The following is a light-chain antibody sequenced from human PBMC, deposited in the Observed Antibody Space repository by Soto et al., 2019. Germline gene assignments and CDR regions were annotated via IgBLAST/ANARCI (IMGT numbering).Light chain of an antibody. Sequence: QSALAQPRSVSGSPGQSVTISCTGTSSDVGGYNYVSWYQHHPGKAPKLMIYDVDKRPSGVPGRFSGSKSGNTASLTISGLQAEDEADYYCCSYAGSYPFVFGPGTKVAVL. J-gene: IGLJ1*01. CDR3: CSYAGSYPFV. V-gene: IGLV2-11*01. CDR2: DVD. CDR1: SSDVGGYNY.